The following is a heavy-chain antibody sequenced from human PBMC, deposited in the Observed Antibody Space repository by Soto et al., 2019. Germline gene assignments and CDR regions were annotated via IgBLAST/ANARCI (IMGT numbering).Heavy chain of an antibody. CDR3: IRGGVLYGLDV. Sequence: EEQLVESGGDLVQPGGSLTLSCAVSGFTFRNYWMHWVRQAPGEGLAWVSQINGDGRSATYADSVRGRFTISRDNAKNTLYLQMNSLSAEGTAVYYCIRGGVLYGLDVWGQGTSVTVSS. D-gene: IGHD2-8*01. J-gene: IGHJ6*02. CDR2: INGDGRSA. CDR1: GFTFRNYW. V-gene: IGHV3-74*01.